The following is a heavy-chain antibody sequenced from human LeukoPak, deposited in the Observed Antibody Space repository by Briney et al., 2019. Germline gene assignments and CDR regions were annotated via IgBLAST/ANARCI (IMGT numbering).Heavy chain of an antibody. CDR1: GGSISSYY. J-gene: IGHJ4*02. D-gene: IGHD1-26*01. CDR3: ARETSGSYYFDY. Sequence: ETLSLTCTVSGGSISSYYWSWIRQPPGKGLEWVSSISRSSNYIYYADSVKGRFTISRDNAKNSLYLQMNSLRAEDTAVYYCARETSGSYYFDYWGQGTLVTVSS. V-gene: IGHV3-21*01. CDR2: ISRSSNYI.